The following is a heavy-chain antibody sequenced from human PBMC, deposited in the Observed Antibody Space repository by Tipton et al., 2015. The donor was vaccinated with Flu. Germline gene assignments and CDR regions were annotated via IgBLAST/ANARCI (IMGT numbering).Heavy chain of an antibody. V-gene: IGHV4-39*01. CDR1: GGSISSSSYF. CDR2: IYYSGST. CDR3: ARHTGDSVRGVIDY. Sequence: TLSLTCTVSGGSISSSSYFWGWIRQPPGKGLEWIGSIYYSGSTYYNPSLKSRVTISLDTSKNQFSLRLSSVTAADTAVYYCARHTGDSVRGVIDYWGQGTLVTVSS. D-gene: IGHD3-10*02. J-gene: IGHJ4*02.